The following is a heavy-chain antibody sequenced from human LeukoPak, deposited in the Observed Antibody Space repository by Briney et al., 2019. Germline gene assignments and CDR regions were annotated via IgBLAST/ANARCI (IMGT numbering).Heavy chain of an antibody. V-gene: IGHV3-7*01. D-gene: IGHD3-3*01. CDR3: ARDTPRDYDFWSGYYYYYYGMDV. J-gene: IGHJ6*02. Sequence: GGSLRLSCAASGFTFSNYWMSWVRQAPGKGLEWVANIKQDGSEKYYVDSVKGRFTISRDNAKNSLYLQMNSLRAEDTAVYYCARDTPRDYDFWSGYYYYYYGMDVWGQGTTVTVSS. CDR1: GFTFSNYW. CDR2: IKQDGSEK.